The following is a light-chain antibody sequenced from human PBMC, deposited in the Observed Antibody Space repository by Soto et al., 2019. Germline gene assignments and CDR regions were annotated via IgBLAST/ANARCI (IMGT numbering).Light chain of an antibody. Sequence: EIVLTQSPGTLSLSPGERATLSCRASQSVSSNYLAWYQQKPGQAPRLLIYGASSRATGIPDRFSGSGSGTDFTLTISRQEPEDFAVYYCQQYSSSPLYTFGQGTKLEIK. J-gene: IGKJ2*01. CDR1: QSVSSNY. CDR3: QQYSSSPLYT. V-gene: IGKV3-20*01. CDR2: GAS.